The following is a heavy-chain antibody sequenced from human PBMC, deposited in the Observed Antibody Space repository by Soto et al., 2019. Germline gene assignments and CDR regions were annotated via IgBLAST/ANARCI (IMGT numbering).Heavy chain of an antibody. V-gene: IGHV3-53*01. J-gene: IGHJ6*02. CDR1: GFTVSSNY. CDR3: ARDQFFGSASSNNRYSYFYGMDV. Sequence: GGSLRLSCAASGFTVSSNYMSWARQAPGKGLEWVSYIYSDGTTYYADSVKGRFTISRDNSKNTLYLHMNSLRVEDTAVYYCARDQFFGSASSNNRYSYFYGMDVWGQGTTVTVSS. CDR2: IYSDGTT. D-gene: IGHD3-10*01.